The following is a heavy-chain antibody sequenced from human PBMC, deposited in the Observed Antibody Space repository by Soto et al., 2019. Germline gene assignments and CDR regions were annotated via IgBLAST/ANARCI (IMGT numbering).Heavy chain of an antibody. V-gene: IGHV3-33*01. CDR2: IWYDGSNK. J-gene: IGHJ4*02. D-gene: IGHD5-18*01. CDR3: ARDSRYSYGFDY. CDR1: GFTFSSYG. Sequence: QVQLVESGGGVVQPGRSLRLSCAASGFTFSSYGMHWVRQAPGKGLEWVAVIWYDGSNKYYADSVKGRFTISRDNSKNTLYLQMNSLGAEDTAVYYCARDSRYSYGFDYWGQGTLVTVSS.